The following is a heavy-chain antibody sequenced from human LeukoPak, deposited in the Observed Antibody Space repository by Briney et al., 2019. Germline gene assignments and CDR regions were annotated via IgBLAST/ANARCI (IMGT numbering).Heavy chain of an antibody. CDR2: VNPNTGNT. J-gene: IGHJ3*02. CDR1: GYTFTDYG. V-gene: IGHV1-8*02. Sequence: ASVKVSCKASGYTFTDYGITWVRQAPGQGLEWMGWVNPNTGNTGYAQKFQGRVTMTRNTSISTAYMELSSLRSEDTAMYYCARAWVISRLGDAFDIWGQGTMVTVSS. D-gene: IGHD7-27*01. CDR3: ARAWVISRLGDAFDI.